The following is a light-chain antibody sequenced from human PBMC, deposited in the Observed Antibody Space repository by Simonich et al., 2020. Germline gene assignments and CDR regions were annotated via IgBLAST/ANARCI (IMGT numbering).Light chain of an antibody. Sequence: QSALTQPASVSGSPGQSITISCTGTRSDVGGYNYVSWYPQHPGKAPKLMIYDVSQRPSGVSNRFSGSKSGNTASLTISGLQAEDEADYYCSSYTSGSTLVFGGGTKLTVL. CDR2: DVS. V-gene: IGLV2-14*01. CDR1: RSDVGGYNY. CDR3: SSYTSGSTLV. J-gene: IGLJ2*01.